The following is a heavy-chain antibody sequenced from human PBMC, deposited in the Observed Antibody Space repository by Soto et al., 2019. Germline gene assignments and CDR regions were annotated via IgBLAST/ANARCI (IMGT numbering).Heavy chain of an antibody. CDR1: GYRFTSYW. J-gene: IGHJ5*02. V-gene: IGHV5-51*01. CDR3: ARKDKSGYFNWFDP. CDR2: IFPSDSDT. D-gene: IGHD3-22*01. Sequence: ESLKISCRTYGYRFTSYWIAWVGQIPGKGLEWMGIIFPSDSDTRYSPSFQGQVTISADRSTSTVFLQWASLKASDTAVYFCARKDKSGYFNWFDPWGQGTLVTVSS.